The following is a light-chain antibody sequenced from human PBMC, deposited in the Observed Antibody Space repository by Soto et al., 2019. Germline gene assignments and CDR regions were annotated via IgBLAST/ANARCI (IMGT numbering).Light chain of an antibody. CDR1: QSISKW. Sequence: DIPMTQSPSTLSASVGDRVTITCRASQSISKWLAWYQQKPGKAPKLLIYDASPLGGGVPSRFSGSGSGTAFTLNLSSLPPDDFAAYYCQQYKSYSSFGQGTKLEIK. V-gene: IGKV1-5*01. CDR3: QQYKSYSS. J-gene: IGKJ2*03. CDR2: DAS.